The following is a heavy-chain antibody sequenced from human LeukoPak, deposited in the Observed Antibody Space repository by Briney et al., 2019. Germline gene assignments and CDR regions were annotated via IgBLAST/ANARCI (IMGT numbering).Heavy chain of an antibody. CDR2: IIPIFGTA. J-gene: IGHJ3*02. D-gene: IGHD3-3*01. CDR1: GYTFTSYD. CDR3: ANRLRWDAFDI. Sequence: ASVKVSCKASGYTFTSYDINWVRQAPGQGLEWMGGIIPIFGTANYAQKFQGRVTITADESTSTAYMELSSLRSEDTAVYYCANRLRWDAFDIWGQGTMVTVSS. V-gene: IGHV1-69*13.